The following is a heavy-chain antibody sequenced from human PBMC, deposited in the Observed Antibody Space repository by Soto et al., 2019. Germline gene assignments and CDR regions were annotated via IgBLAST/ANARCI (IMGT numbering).Heavy chain of an antibody. D-gene: IGHD6-13*01. V-gene: IGHV3-48*01. J-gene: IGHJ4*02. CDR2: IGSSSTTI. Sequence: EVQLVESGGGLVQPGGSLRLSCAASGFTFSSYSFNWVRQAPGKGLEWLSYIGSSSTTIYYADSVKGRFIISRDNAKNSLYLQMNRLRPEDTAVYYCAREQQLAFDNWGQGTRVTVSS. CDR3: AREQQLAFDN. CDR1: GFTFSSYS.